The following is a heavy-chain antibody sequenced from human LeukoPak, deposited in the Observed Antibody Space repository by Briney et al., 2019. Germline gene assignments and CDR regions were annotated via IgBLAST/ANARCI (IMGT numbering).Heavy chain of an antibody. CDR3: AKDRVGRWLQSTRPFVDY. J-gene: IGHJ4*02. CDR2: IRYDGSNK. CDR1: GFTFSSYG. V-gene: IGHV3-30*02. Sequence: GGSLRLSCAVSGFTFSSYGMHWVRQAPGKGLEWVAFIRYDGSNKYYADSVKGRFTISSDNSKNTLYLQMNSLRAEDTAVYYCAKDRVGRWLQSTRPFVDYWGQGTLVTVSS. D-gene: IGHD5-24*01.